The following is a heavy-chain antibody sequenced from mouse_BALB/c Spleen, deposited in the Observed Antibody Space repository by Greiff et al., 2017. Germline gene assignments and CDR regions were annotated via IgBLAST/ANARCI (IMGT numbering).Heavy chain of an antibody. CDR2: IDPANGNT. J-gene: IGHJ4*01. CDR3: ARGNGYAMDY. D-gene: IGHD2-1*01. Sequence: VHVKQSGAELVKPGASVKLSCTASGFNIKDTYMHWVKQRPEQGLEWIGRIDPANGNTKYDPKFQGKATITADTSSNTAYLQLSSLTSEDTAVYYCARGNGYAMDYWGQGTSVTVSS. V-gene: IGHV14-3*02. CDR1: GFNIKDTY.